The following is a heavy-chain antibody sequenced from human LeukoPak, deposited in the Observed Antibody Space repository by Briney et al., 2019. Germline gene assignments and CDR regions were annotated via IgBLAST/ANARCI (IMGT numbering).Heavy chain of an antibody. V-gene: IGHV3-21*01. Sequence: GGSLRLSCAASGFTFSSYSMNWVRQAPGKGLEWVSFISSGSTYINYADSVKGRFTTSRDNAENSPYLQMDSLRAEDTAVYYCARTQPPDVWGKGTTVTVSS. CDR2: ISSGSTYI. CDR1: GFTFSSYS. CDR3: ARTQPPDV. J-gene: IGHJ6*04.